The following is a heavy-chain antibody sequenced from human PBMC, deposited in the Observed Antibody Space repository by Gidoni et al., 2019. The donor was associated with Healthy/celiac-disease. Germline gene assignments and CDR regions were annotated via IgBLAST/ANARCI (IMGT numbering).Heavy chain of an antibody. D-gene: IGHD3-22*01. Sequence: QVQLVQSGAELKKPGASVKFSCKSSGYTFPSYGIIWVRQAPGQGLEWMGWISAYNGNTNYAQKLQGRVTMTTDTSTSTADMELRSLRSDDTAVYYCARRYYDSSGYWFDPWGQGTLVTVSS. CDR1: GYTFPSYG. CDR2: ISAYNGNT. V-gene: IGHV1-18*01. J-gene: IGHJ5*02. CDR3: ARRYYDSSGYWFDP.